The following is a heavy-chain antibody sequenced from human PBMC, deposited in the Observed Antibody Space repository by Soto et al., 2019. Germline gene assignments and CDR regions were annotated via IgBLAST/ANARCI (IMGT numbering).Heavy chain of an antibody. CDR3: VRVERGTATTVVDALDI. Sequence: QVQLQQWGAGLLKPSETLSLTCAVYGGSISSSTNYYWSWIRQPPGKGLEWSGEMSHSGGTHFNRSLRSRVTISVDTSKNQFSLEMTSVTAADTALYYCVRVERGTATTVVDALDIWGPGTMVTVSS. V-gene: IGHV4-34*01. D-gene: IGHD1-1*01. J-gene: IGHJ3*02. CDR1: GGSISSSTNYY. CDR2: MSHSGGT.